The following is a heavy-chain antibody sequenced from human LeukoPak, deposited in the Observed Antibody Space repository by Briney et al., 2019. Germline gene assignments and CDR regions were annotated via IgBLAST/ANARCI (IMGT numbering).Heavy chain of an antibody. CDR2: IYYSGST. CDR3: ARSYYDSSGYYFNWLDP. V-gene: IGHV4-59*01. CDR1: GGSISSYY. D-gene: IGHD3-22*01. J-gene: IGHJ5*02. Sequence: SETLSLTCTVSGGSISSYYWSWIRQPPGKGLEWIGYIYYSGSTNYNPSLKSRVTISVDTSKNQFSLKLSSVTAADTAVYYCARSYYDSSGYYFNWLDPWGQGTLVTVSS.